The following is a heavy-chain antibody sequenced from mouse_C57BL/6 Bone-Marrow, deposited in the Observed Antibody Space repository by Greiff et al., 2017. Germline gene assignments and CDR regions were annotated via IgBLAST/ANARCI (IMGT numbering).Heavy chain of an antibody. CDR1: GFSLTSYA. D-gene: IGHD3-1*01. J-gene: IGHJ4*01. V-gene: IGHV2-9-1*01. Sequence: VKLMESGPGLVAPSQSLSITCTVSGFSLTSYAISWVRQRPGKGLEWLGVIWTGGGTNYKSALKSRLSICKDHSKSPVFLKMNSLQTDDTARYYCARKISGGYAMDYWSQGTSVTVSS. CDR2: IWTGGGT. CDR3: ARKISGGYAMDY.